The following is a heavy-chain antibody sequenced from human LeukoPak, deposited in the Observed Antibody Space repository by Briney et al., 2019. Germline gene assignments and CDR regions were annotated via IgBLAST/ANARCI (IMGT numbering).Heavy chain of an antibody. CDR1: GGSISSSSYY. CDR3: ARQGYDSSEWFDP. D-gene: IGHD3-22*01. J-gene: IGHJ5*02. Sequence: KPSETLSLTCTVSGGSISSSSYYWGWIRHPPGKGLEWIGSIYYSGSTSYNPSLKSRVTISVDTSKHQFSLKLSSVTAADTAVYYCARQGYDSSEWFDPWGQGTLVTVSS. CDR2: IYYSGST. V-gene: IGHV4-39*01.